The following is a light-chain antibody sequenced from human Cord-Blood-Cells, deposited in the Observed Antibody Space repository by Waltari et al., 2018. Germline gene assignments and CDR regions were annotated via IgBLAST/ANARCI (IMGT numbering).Light chain of an antibody. CDR3: QQYNNWPPT. CDR1: QSVSSN. V-gene: IGKV3-15*01. J-gene: IGKJ1*01. CDR2: GAS. Sequence: EIVMTQSQATLPVSPGERATLSCRASQSVSSNLAWYQQKPGQAPRLLISGASTRATGIRARFSGSGSGTEFTLTISSLQAEDFAVYYCQQYNNWPPTFGQGTKVEIK.